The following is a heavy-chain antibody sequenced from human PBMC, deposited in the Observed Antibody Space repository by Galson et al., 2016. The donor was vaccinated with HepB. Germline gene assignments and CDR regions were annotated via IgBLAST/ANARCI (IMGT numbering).Heavy chain of an antibody. V-gene: IGHV1-18*01. CDR3: ARDLIPPYYDFWSGSDP. J-gene: IGHJ5*02. CDR1: GYTFLSYG. CDR2: ISANNGDT. Sequence: SCKASGYTFLSYGINWVRQAPGQGLEWMGWISANNGDTKYAQKFQDRVTMSTNTSTNTAYMELRSLRSDDTAVYYCARDLIPPYYDFWSGSDPWGQGTLVTVSS. D-gene: IGHD3-3*01.